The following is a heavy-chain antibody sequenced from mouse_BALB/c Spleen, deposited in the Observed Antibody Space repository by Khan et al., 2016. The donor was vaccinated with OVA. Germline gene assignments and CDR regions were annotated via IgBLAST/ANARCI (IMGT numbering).Heavy chain of an antibody. CDR3: ARSGYGGFAY. Sequence: VQLQQSGPELVKPGTSMKISYKASGYSFTDYTMNWVKQSHGKNLEWIGLVNPYNGGTNYDQKFKGKATLTVHKSSSTAFMELLSLTSEDSAVYYGARSGYGGFAYWGQGTLVTVAA. V-gene: IGHV1-18*01. CDR1: GYSFTDYT. D-gene: IGHD1-2*01. CDR2: VNPYNGGT. J-gene: IGHJ3*01.